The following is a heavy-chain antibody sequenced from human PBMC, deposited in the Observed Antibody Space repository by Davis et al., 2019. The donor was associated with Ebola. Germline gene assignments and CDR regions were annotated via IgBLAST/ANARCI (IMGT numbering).Heavy chain of an antibody. CDR3: ARVLPYYDILSGPYYSYGMDV. D-gene: IGHD3-9*01. V-gene: IGHV5-51*01. Sequence: GESLKISCKGSGYSFTSYWIGWVRQMPGKGLQWMGIIYPGDSNTRYSPSFQGQVTISADKSISTAYLQWSSLKASDTAIYYCARVLPYYDILSGPYYSYGMDVWGKRTTVTVSS. J-gene: IGHJ6*04. CDR1: GYSFTSYW. CDR2: IYPGDSNT.